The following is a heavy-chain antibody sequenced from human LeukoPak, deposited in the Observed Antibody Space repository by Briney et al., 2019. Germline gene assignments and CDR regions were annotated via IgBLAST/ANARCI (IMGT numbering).Heavy chain of an antibody. Sequence: SGPGLVKPSETLSLTCTVSGGSVSSGSYYWSWIRQPPGKGLEWIGYIYYSGSTNYNPSLQSRVTISVDTSKNQFSLKLNSVTAADTAVYYCTREAEWTRASEPLRAFDIWGQGTMVIVSS. D-gene: IGHD3-3*01. CDR2: IYYSGST. V-gene: IGHV4-61*01. J-gene: IGHJ3*02. CDR3: TREAEWTRASEPLRAFDI. CDR1: GGSVSSGSYY.